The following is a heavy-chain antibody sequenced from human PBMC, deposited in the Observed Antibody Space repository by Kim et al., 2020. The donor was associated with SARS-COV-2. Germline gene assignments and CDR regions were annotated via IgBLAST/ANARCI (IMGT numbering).Heavy chain of an antibody. V-gene: IGHV3-48*02. D-gene: IGHD3-3*01. Sequence: KGPFTISRDNAKNPLYLQMNSLRDEDTAVYYCARDPTYDFWSGYSRSFDYWGQGTLVTVSS. J-gene: IGHJ4*02. CDR3: ARDPTYDFWSGYSRSFDY.